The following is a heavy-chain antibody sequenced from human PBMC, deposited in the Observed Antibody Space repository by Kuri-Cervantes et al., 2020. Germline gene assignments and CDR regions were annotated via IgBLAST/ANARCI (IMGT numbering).Heavy chain of an antibody. Sequence: ASVKVSCKTSGYTFTGYGISWVRQAPGQGLEWMGWINPNSGGTNYAQKFQGWVTMTRDMSISTAYMELSRLRSDDTAVYYCARAKSAIYGDYPRRSGYFDYWGQGTLVTVSS. V-gene: IGHV1-2*04. CDR2: INPNSGGT. J-gene: IGHJ4*02. D-gene: IGHD4-17*01. CDR3: ARAKSAIYGDYPRRSGYFDY. CDR1: GYTFTGYG.